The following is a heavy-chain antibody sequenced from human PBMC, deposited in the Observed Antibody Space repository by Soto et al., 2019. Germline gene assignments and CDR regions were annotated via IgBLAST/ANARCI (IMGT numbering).Heavy chain of an antibody. CDR2: IIASTGIT. CDR3: ARDNGGSSNY. V-gene: IGHV1-18*01. Sequence: QVQLVQSGAEVKNPGASVKVSCKASGHSFITYGISWVRQAPGQGLEWMGRIIASTGITNYAQKFPDRVTMTTDTSTNTAYMEMRRLRSDDTAVFYCARDNGGSSNYWGQGTLVTVSS. CDR1: GHSFITYG. D-gene: IGHD1-26*01. J-gene: IGHJ4*02.